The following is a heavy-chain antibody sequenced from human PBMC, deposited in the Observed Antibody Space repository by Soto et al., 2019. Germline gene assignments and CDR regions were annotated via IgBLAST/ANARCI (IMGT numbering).Heavy chain of an antibody. D-gene: IGHD2-2*01. CDR3: TKYRRTDAEGHSFDY. CDR1: GGSISVSY. J-gene: IGHJ4*02. CDR2: IHYSGST. V-gene: IGHV4-59*01. Sequence: SETLSLTCTVSGGSISVSYWSWIRQTPGKVLEWVGYIHYSGSTNYNPSLKSRVTMSVDSAKNQFSLQLSSVTAADTAVYFCTKYRRTDAEGHSFDYWGQGALVTVSS.